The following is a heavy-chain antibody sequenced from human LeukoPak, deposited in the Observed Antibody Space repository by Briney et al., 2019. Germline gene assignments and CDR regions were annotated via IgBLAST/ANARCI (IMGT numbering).Heavy chain of an antibody. V-gene: IGHV5-51*01. CDR2: TYPGDSNT. D-gene: IGHD6-19*01. CDR1: GYSFTAYW. J-gene: IGHJ4*02. CDR3: VRHPQRSGWSHFDY. Sequence: GESLKISCKVSGYSFTAYWIGWVRQMPGMGLEWVAITYPGDSNTVYSPSFQGQVTISADTSISTAYLQWNSLRASDAAMYFCVRHPQRSGWSHFDYWGQGTLVTVSP.